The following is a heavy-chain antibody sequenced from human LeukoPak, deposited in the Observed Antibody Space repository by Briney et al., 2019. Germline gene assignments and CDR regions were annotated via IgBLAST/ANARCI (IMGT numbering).Heavy chain of an antibody. J-gene: IGHJ4*02. V-gene: IGHV3-33*01. D-gene: IGHD6-25*01. CDR3: AREVAAEREFDY. CDR1: GFTFSSYG. CDR2: IWYDGSNK. Sequence: QPGRSLRLSCAASGFTFSSYGMHWVRQAPGKGLEWVAVIWYDGSNKYYADSVKGRFTISRDNSKNTLYLQMNSLRAEDTAVYYCAREVAAEREFDYWGQGTLVTVAS.